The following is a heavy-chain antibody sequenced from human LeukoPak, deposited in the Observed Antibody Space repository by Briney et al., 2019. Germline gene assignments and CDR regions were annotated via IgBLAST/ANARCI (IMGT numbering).Heavy chain of an antibody. CDR3: AGSSAAGSFDI. CDR1: GGSISSYY. CDR2: IYYSGST. Sequence: SETLSLTCTVSGGSISSYYWSWIRQPPGKGLEWIGYIYYSGSTSYNPSLKSRVTISVDTSKNQFSLKLSSVTATDTAVYYCAGSSAAGSFDIWGQGTMVTVSS. J-gene: IGHJ3*02. V-gene: IGHV4-59*12. D-gene: IGHD6-13*01.